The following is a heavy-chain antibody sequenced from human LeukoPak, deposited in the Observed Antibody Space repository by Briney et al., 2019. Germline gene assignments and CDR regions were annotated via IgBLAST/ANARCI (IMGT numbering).Heavy chain of an antibody. J-gene: IGHJ6*03. V-gene: IGHV4-4*07. D-gene: IGHD1-7*01. CDR3: ARDAGTGSTGNYYYYMDV. CDR1: GGSISSYY. Sequence: PSETLSLTCTVSGGSISSYYWSWVRQSAGNGLEWIGRIYTSGSTNYNPSIESRVTISVDKSKNQFSLKLSSVTAADTAVYYCARDAGTGSTGNYYYYMDVWGKGTTVTVSS. CDR2: IYTSGST.